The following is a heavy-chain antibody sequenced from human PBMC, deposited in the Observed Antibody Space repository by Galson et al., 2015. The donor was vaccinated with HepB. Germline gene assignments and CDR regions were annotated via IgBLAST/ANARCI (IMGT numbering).Heavy chain of an antibody. CDR1: GYSFTSYW. J-gene: IGHJ4*02. V-gene: IGHV5-10-1*01. Sequence: QSGAEVKKPGESLRISCKGSGYSFTSYWISWVRQMPGKGLEWMGRIDPSDSYTNYSPSFQGHVTISADKSISTAYLQWSSLKASDTAMYYCASFGMNYYDSSGYPTGPDYWGQGTLVTVSS. CDR3: ASFGMNYYDSSGYPTGPDY. D-gene: IGHD3-22*01. CDR2: IDPSDSYT.